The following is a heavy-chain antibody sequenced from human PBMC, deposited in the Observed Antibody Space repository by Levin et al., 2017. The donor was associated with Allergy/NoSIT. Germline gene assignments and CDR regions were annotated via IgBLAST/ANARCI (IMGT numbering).Heavy chain of an antibody. CDR1: GYTFTSYD. V-gene: IGHV1-8*01. D-gene: IGHD3-9*01. Sequence: GESLKISCKASGYTFTSYDINWVRQATGQGLEWMGWMNPNSGNTGYAQKFQGRVTMTRNTSISTAYMELSSLRSEDTAVYYCASGPSRSFDWLSPDNWFDPWGQGPLVTGSS. CDR3: ASGPSRSFDWLSPDNWFDP. J-gene: IGHJ5*02. CDR2: MNPNSGNT.